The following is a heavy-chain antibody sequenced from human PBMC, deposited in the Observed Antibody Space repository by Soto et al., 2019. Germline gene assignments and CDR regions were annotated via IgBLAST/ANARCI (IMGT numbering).Heavy chain of an antibody. J-gene: IGHJ6*02. V-gene: IGHV3-30*18. CDR1: GFTFSIYG. D-gene: IGHD3-22*01. CDR2: ISYDGSNK. CDR3: AKSYYYDSSGSIMDV. Sequence: GESLKISCAASGFTFSIYGMHWVRQAPGKGLEWVAVISYDGSNKYYADSVKGRFTISRDNSKNTLYLQMNSLRAEDTAVYYCAKSYYYDSSGSIMDVRGQGTTVTVSS.